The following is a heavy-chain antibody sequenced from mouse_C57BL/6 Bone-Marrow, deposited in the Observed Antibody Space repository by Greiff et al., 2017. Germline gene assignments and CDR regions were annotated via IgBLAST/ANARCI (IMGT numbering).Heavy chain of an antibody. J-gene: IGHJ3*01. D-gene: IGHD1-1*01. Sequence: QVQLQQPGAELVKPGASVKLSCKASGYTFTSYWMQWVKQRPGQGLEWIGEIDPSDSYTNYNQKFKGKATLTVDTSSSTAYMQLSSLTSEDSAVYYCAREGVLLRPFAYWGQRDSGHCLC. V-gene: IGHV1-50*01. CDR2: IDPSDSYT. CDR3: AREGVLLRPFAY. CDR1: GYTFTSYW.